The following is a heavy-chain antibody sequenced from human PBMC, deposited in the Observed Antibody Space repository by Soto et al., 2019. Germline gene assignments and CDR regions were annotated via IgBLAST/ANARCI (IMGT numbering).Heavy chain of an antibody. D-gene: IGHD3-3*01. V-gene: IGHV3-23*01. CDR1: GFTFSSYA. CDR2: ISGSGGST. Sequence: EVQLLESGGGLVQPGGSLRLSCAASGFTFSSYAMSWVRQAPGKGLEWVSAISGSGGSTYYADSVKGRFTISRDNSKNTLYLQMSSLSAEDTAVYYCAKNFRSISHRDAFDIWGQGTMVTVSS. CDR3: AKNFRSISHRDAFDI. J-gene: IGHJ3*02.